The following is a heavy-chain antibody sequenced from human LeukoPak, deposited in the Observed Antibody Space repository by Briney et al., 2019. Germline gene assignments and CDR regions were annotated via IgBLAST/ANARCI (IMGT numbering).Heavy chain of an antibody. V-gene: IGHV3-23*01. CDR1: GFTFTTYS. Sequence: GGSLRPSCEASGFTFTTYSMTWVRQAPGKGLEWVSAITGSGSNTYYADSVKGRFTISRDNSKNTLYLQMNSMRADDTAVYYCARRTALEQYFDYWGQGTLVTVSS. CDR2: ITGSGSNT. J-gene: IGHJ4*02. D-gene: IGHD1/OR15-1a*01. CDR3: ARRTALEQYFDY.